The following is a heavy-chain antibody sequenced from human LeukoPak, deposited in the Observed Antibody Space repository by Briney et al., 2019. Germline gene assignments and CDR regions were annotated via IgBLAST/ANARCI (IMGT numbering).Heavy chain of an antibody. V-gene: IGHV3-30*02. CDR1: GSTFSSYG. J-gene: IGHJ4*02. CDR3: VKDNPLDY. CDR2: IRYDGNIK. D-gene: IGHD1-14*01. Sequence: PGGSLRLSCGASGSTFSSYGMLWVRQSPGKGLEWVAFIRYDGNIKFYADSMKGRFTISRDNSKNTLYLHINSLRPEDTALYYCVKDNPLDYWGQGTLAIVSS.